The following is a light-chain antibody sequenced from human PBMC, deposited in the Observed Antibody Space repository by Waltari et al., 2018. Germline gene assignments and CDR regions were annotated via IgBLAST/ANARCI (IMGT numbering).Light chain of an antibody. CDR1: QGISSW. Sequence: DIQMTQSPSSVSASVGDRVIITCRASQGISSWLAWYQQEPGKAPKLMIYAASSLQRRIQARFSCSGAGTDFTLTINSHQPEDFATYYCQQANSFPFTFGPGTKVDIK. CDR2: AAS. V-gene: IGKV1D-12*01. CDR3: QQANSFPFT. J-gene: IGKJ3*01.